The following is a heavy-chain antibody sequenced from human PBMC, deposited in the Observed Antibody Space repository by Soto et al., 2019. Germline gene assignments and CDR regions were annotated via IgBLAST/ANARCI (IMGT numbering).Heavy chain of an antibody. CDR3: AGFYGSGSYRYYYGMDV. J-gene: IGHJ6*02. V-gene: IGHV1-69*06. Sequence: QVQLVQSGAEVKKPGSSVKVSCKASGGTFSSYAISWVRQAPGQGLEWMGGIIPSFGTANYAQKFQGRVTITADKSTSTAYMELSSLRSEDTAVYYCAGFYGSGSYRYYYGMDVWGQGTTVTVSS. D-gene: IGHD3-10*01. CDR1: GGTFSSYA. CDR2: IIPSFGTA.